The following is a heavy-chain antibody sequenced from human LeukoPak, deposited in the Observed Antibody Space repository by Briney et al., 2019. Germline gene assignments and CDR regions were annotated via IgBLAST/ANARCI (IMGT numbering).Heavy chain of an antibody. D-gene: IGHD5-24*01. J-gene: IGHJ4*02. Sequence: PSQTLPLTCTVSGGSISSGGYCWSWIRQHPGKGLESIGYIYYSGSTNYNPSLKSRVTISVDTSKNQFSPKLSSVTAADTAVYYCASSDPIVEMATVWEYWGQGTLVTVSS. V-gene: IGHV4-31*03. CDR2: IYYSGST. CDR1: GGSISSGGYC. CDR3: ASSDPIVEMATVWEY.